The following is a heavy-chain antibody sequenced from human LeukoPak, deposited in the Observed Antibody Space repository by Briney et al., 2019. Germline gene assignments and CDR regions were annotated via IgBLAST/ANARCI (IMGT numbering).Heavy chain of an antibody. CDR2: ISYDGSNK. Sequence: GGSLRLSCAASGFTFSSYGMHWVRQAPGKGLEWVAVISYDGSNKYYADSVKGRFTISRDNSKNTLYLQMNSLRAEDTAVYYCAKRGNYYGSGSYLFDYWGQGTLVTVSS. D-gene: IGHD3-10*01. V-gene: IGHV3-30*18. J-gene: IGHJ4*02. CDR1: GFTFSSYG. CDR3: AKRGNYYGSGSYLFDY.